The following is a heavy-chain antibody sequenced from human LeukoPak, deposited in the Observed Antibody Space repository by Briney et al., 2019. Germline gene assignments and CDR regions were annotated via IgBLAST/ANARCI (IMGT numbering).Heavy chain of an antibody. CDR1: GFTFSSYA. Sequence: EPGGSLRLSCAASGFTFSSYAMSWVRQAPGKGLEWVAVISSDGNRKYYADSVRGRFTITRDNSKNTLYLQMNSLRVEDTAVYYCARQVSDGLVGWGYYFDYWGQGTLVTVSS. D-gene: IGHD2-15*01. J-gene: IGHJ4*02. V-gene: IGHV3-30*01. CDR3: ARQVSDGLVGWGYYFDY. CDR2: ISSDGNRK.